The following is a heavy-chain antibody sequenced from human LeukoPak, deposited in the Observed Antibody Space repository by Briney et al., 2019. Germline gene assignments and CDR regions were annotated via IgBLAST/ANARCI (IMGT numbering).Heavy chain of an antibody. D-gene: IGHD1-26*01. CDR2: ISSSGSTI. CDR1: GFTFSNYE. J-gene: IGHJ6*02. V-gene: IGHV3-48*03. CDR3: ARDPVGYYYAMDA. Sequence: PGGSLRLSCAASGFTFSNYEMNWVRQAAGKGLEWLSYISSSGSTIYYADSVKGRFTISRDSAKKSVYLQMNSLRAEDTAVYYCARDPVGYYYAMDAWGQGTTVTVSS.